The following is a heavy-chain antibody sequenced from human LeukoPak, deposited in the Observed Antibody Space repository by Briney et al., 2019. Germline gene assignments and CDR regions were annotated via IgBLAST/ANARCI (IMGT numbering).Heavy chain of an antibody. Sequence: GGSLRLSCAASGFTCSSNHMSWVRQAPGKGREWGAVIYSGGSAYYSDSVKGRITISRDNSKNTLYLQMNSLRPADAAVYYCAQGYRDFDYWGQGTLVTVSS. CDR1: GFTCSSNH. CDR3: AQGYRDFDY. V-gene: IGHV3-66*02. J-gene: IGHJ4*02. D-gene: IGHD3-16*02. CDR2: IYSGGSA.